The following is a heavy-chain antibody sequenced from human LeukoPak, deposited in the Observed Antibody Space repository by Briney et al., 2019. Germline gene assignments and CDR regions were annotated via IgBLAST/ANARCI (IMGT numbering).Heavy chain of an antibody. CDR2: INHSGST. D-gene: IGHD3-16*01. J-gene: IGHJ3*02. CDR1: GGSFSGYY. V-gene: IGHV4-34*01. Sequence: PSETLSLTCAVYGGSFSGYYWSWIRQPPGKGLEWIGEINHSGSTNYNPSLKSRVTISVDTSKNQFSLKLSSMTAADTAVYYRARGRVGGAFDIWGQGTMVTVSS. CDR3: ARGRVGGAFDI.